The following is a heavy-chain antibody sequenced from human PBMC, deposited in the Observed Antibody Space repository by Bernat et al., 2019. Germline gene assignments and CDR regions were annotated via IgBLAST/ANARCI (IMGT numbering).Heavy chain of an antibody. CDR2: ISGYNGNT. V-gene: IGHV1-18*01. CDR3: ARKGLRGRHYYYLAMGV. CDR1: GYTFSHYG. J-gene: IGHJ6*02. Sequence: QVQLVQSGAEVKKPVASVKVSCKASGYTFSHYGISWVRQAPGQGLEWMGWISGYNGNTDYAGNFQGRVTMTTDTYTSTACMEVRSLRSDDTAVFYCARKGLRGRHYYYLAMGVWRQGTTVTVSS.